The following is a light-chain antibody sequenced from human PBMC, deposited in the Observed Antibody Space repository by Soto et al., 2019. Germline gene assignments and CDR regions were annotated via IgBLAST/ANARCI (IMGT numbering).Light chain of an antibody. CDR2: EVT. J-gene: IGLJ1*01. V-gene: IGLV2-14*01. CDR1: SSDVGDFYY. CDR3: SSYTSSSAPYV. Sequence: QSVLTQPASVSGSPGQSITISCTGTSSDVGDFYYVSWYQQHPGKAPKLIIYEVTNRPSGVSDRFSAPKSGTTASLTISGLQAEDEADYYCSSYTSSSAPYVLGTGTKVTVL.